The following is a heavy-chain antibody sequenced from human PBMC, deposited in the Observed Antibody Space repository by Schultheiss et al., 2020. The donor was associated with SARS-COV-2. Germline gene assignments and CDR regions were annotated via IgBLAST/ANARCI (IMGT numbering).Heavy chain of an antibody. CDR1: AFTFTRYG. J-gene: IGHJ6*02. CDR2: IWYDGSNK. D-gene: IGHD1-26*01. V-gene: IGHV3-33*01. Sequence: GGSLRLSCAASAFTFTRYGMHWVRQAPGKGLEWVAVIWYDGSNKYYADSVKGRFTISRDNSKNTLYLQMNSLRAEDTAVYYCARVRHPSRGARYYYGMDVWGQGTTVTVSS. CDR3: ARVRHPSRGARYYYGMDV.